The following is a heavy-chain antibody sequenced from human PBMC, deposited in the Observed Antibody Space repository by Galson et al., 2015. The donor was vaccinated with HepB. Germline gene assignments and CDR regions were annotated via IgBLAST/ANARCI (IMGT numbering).Heavy chain of an antibody. CDR3: ARESITVTGTGWFDP. CDR1: GDSVSSHSAA. J-gene: IGHJ5*02. CDR2: TYYRSKWYN. Sequence: CAISGDSVSSHSAAWNWIRQSPSRGLEWLGRTYYRSKWYNDYAVSVKSRISINPDTSKNQFSLQLNSVTPEDTAVYYCARESITVTGTGWFDPWGQGTLVTVSS. V-gene: IGHV6-1*01. D-gene: IGHD6-19*01.